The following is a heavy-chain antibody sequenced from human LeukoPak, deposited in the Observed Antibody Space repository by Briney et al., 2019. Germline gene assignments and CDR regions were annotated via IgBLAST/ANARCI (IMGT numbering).Heavy chain of an antibody. CDR3: ARDGYDILTGYRIGPFDY. Sequence: GRSLRLSCSASGFPFSSYGMHWVRQAPGKGLEWVAVIWYDGSNKYYADSVKGRFTISRDNSKITLYLQMNSLRAEDTAVYYCARDGYDILTGYRIGPFDYWGQGTLVTVSS. CDR1: GFPFSSYG. CDR2: IWYDGSNK. V-gene: IGHV3-33*01. D-gene: IGHD3-9*01. J-gene: IGHJ4*02.